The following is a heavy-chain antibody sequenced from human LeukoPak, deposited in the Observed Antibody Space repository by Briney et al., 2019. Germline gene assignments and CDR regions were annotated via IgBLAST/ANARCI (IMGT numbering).Heavy chain of an antibody. CDR3: AKESGQLDV. V-gene: IGHV3-23*01. J-gene: IGHJ6*04. CDR1: GFTFSDYA. D-gene: IGHD2-15*01. Sequence: TGGSLRLSCAASGFTFSDYAMSWVRQAPGKGLEWVSVISGDGSTTYYGDSVKGRFTISRDESKNMLYLQMNSLRAEDTAVYYCAKESGQLDVWGKGTTAIVSS. CDR2: ISGDGSTT.